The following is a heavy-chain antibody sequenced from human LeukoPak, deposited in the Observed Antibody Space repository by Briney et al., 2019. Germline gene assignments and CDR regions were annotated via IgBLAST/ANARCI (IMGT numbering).Heavy chain of an antibody. D-gene: IGHD5-24*01. CDR3: ASPRRDGYNSDY. CDR1: GGSISPYY. Sequence: PSETLSLTCTVSGGSISPYYWGWIRQPPGKGLEWIGSIYYSGSTYYNPSLKSRVTISVDTSKNQFSLKLSSVTAADTAVYYCASPRRDGYNSDYWGQGTLVTVSS. V-gene: IGHV4-39*01. J-gene: IGHJ4*02. CDR2: IYYSGST.